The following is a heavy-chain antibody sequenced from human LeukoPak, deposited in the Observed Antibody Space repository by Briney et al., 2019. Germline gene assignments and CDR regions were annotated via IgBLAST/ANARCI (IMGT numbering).Heavy chain of an antibody. J-gene: IGHJ4*02. CDR3: ATRAGSGYYYVDY. D-gene: IGHD3-22*01. V-gene: IGHV4-34*01. CDR2: INHSGST. Sequence: SETLSLTCAVYGGSLSGYYWSWIRQPPGKGLEWIGEINHSGSTNYNPSLKSRVTISVDTSKNQFSLKLSSVTAADTAVYYCATRAGSGYYYVDYWGQGTLVTVSS. CDR1: GGSLSGYY.